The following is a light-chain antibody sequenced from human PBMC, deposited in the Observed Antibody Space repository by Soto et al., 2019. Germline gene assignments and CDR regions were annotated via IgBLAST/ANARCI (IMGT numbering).Light chain of an antibody. V-gene: IGKV3-11*01. Sequence: EIVFTQSPATRSSFPGDRVTLSCRASQYINTRLAWYQHRPGQAPRLLIYQTSIRAAGIPARFSASGTGTDFTLTISDVQPEDFAVYYCHQRQSWPRTFGQGTKV. J-gene: IGKJ1*01. CDR1: QYINTR. CDR3: HQRQSWPRT. CDR2: QTS.